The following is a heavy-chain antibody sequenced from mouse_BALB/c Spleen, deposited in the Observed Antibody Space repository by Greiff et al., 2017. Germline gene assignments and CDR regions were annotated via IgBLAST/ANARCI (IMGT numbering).Heavy chain of an antibody. CDR3: NARGYRYDGDWYFDV. CDR1: GFNIKDTY. J-gene: IGHJ1*01. Sequence: VQLQQSGAELVKPGASVKLSCTASGFNIKDTYMHWVKQRPEQGLEWIGRIDPANGNTKYDPKFQGKATMTADTSSNTAYLQLSSLTSEDTAVYYCNARGYRYDGDWYFDVWGAGTTVTVSS. D-gene: IGHD2-14*01. V-gene: IGHV14-3*02. CDR2: IDPANGNT.